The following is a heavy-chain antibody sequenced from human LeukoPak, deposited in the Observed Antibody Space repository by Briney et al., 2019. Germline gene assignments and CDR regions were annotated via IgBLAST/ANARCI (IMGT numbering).Heavy chain of an antibody. CDR3: ARVDPISRDAFDI. D-gene: IGHD2-2*02. V-gene: IGHV4-30-2*01. J-gene: IGHJ3*02. CDR2: IYHSGST. Sequence: ASQTLSLTCTVSGGSISSGGYYWSWIRQPPGKGLEWIGYIYHSGSTYYNPSLKSRVTISVDRSKNQFSLKLSSVTAADTAVYYCARVDPISRDAFDIWGQGTMVTVSS. CDR1: GGSISSGGYY.